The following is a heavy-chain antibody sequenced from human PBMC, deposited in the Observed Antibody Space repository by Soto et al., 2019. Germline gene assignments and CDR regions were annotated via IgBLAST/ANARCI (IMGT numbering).Heavy chain of an antibody. CDR3: ARVGESGSYIPSFDY. J-gene: IGHJ4*02. CDR2: IIPIFGTA. CDR1: GGTFSSYA. Sequence: QMQLVQSRAEVKKPGSSVKVSCKASGGTFSSYAISWVRQAPGQGLEWMGGIIPIFGTANYAQKFQGRVTITADESTSTAYMELSSLRSEDTAVYYCARVGESGSYIPSFDYWGQGTLVTVSS. D-gene: IGHD1-26*01. V-gene: IGHV1-69*01.